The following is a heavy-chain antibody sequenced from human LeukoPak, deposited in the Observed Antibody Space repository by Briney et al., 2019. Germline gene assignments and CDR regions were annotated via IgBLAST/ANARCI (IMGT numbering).Heavy chain of an antibody. V-gene: IGHV3-21*01. CDR2: ISSSSSYI. CDR1: GFTFSSYS. CDR3: ARASNGDSFDY. Sequence: PGGSLRLSCAASGFTFSSYSMNWDRQAPGKGLEWDSSISSSSSYIYYADSVKGRFTISRDNAKNSLYLQMNSLRAEDTAVYYCARASNGDSFDYWGQGALVTVSS. D-gene: IGHD2-21*01. J-gene: IGHJ4*02.